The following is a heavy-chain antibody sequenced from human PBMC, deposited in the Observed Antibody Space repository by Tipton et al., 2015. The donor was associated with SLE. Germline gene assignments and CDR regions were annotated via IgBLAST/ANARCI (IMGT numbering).Heavy chain of an antibody. V-gene: IGHV4-39*07. CDR2: VSYNGNI. D-gene: IGHD3-3*01. CDR1: GGSIDSLYDF. Sequence: LRLSCSVSGGSIDSLYDFWGWIRQPPGKGLEWIVSVSYNGNIQYNPSLKSRVTISVDTSKTQFFLKLSSLTAADTAVYYCARGYDFWSGYYWGQGTLVTVSS. J-gene: IGHJ4*02. CDR3: ARGYDFWSGYY.